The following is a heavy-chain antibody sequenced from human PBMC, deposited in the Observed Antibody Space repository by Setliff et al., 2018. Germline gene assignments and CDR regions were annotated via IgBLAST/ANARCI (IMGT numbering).Heavy chain of an antibody. D-gene: IGHD1-26*01. Sequence: TSETLSLTCTVSGGSMGSYYWTWIRQSAGKGLEWIGRVYTTGSTAFNPSLNSRVTMSLDKSKNQFSLKLHSVTAADTAVYYCARGSRGGWYSSYYFDYWGQGTLVTVSS. J-gene: IGHJ4*02. CDR1: GGSMGSYY. CDR2: VYTTGST. CDR3: ARGSRGGWYSSYYFDY. V-gene: IGHV4-4*07.